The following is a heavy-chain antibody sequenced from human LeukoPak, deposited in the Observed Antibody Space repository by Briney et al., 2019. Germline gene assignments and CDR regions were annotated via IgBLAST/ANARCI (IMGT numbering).Heavy chain of an antibody. CDR2: ISGSGGST. D-gene: IGHD3-22*01. Sequence: GGSLRLSCAASGFVFNSFGMSWVRQAPGKGLEWVSAISGSGGSTYYADSVKGRFTISRDNSKNTLYLQMNSLRAEDTAVYYCAKDRTYYYDTSGYYPPGYFDFWGQGTLVTVSS. CDR3: AKDRTYYYDTSGYYPPGYFDF. CDR1: GFVFNSFG. V-gene: IGHV3-23*01. J-gene: IGHJ4*02.